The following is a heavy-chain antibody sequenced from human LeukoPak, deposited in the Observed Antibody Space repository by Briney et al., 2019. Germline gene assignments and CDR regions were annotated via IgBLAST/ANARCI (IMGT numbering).Heavy chain of an antibody. CDR2: ISSGGTYE. CDR3: ARDFTYYYDSGSSGPHYFDN. J-gene: IGHJ4*02. CDR1: GLTFSNYA. Sequence: GGSLRLSCAASGLTFSNYAMHWVRQAPGKGLEWVSLISSGGTYEYYADSVKGRFTISRDNSKNTLYLQLNSLRAEDTAVYYCARDFTYYYDSGSSGPHYFDNWGQGTLVTVSS. D-gene: IGHD3-10*01. V-gene: IGHV3-30*01.